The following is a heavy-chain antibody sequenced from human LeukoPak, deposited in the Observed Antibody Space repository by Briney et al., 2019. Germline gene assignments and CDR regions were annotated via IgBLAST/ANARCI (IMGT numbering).Heavy chain of an antibody. V-gene: IGHV3-23*01. CDR1: GFTFSSIA. J-gene: IGHJ4*02. CDR2: ISGSGGGT. CDR3: AKDLGRYRNNFFDY. Sequence: QPGGSLRLSCAASGFTFSSIAMSWVRQAPDKGLEWVSTISGSGGGTYYADSVKGRFTISRDDSKNTLYLQMNSPRADDTAVYYCAKDLGRYRNNFFDYWGQGNLVTVSS. D-gene: IGHD1-26*01.